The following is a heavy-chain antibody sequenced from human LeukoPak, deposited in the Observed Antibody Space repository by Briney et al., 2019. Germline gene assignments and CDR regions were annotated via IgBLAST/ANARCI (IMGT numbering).Heavy chain of an antibody. CDR1: GFTFSSYA. CDR3: ARDQYDTWSRRGNFDS. D-gene: IGHD3/OR15-3a*01. V-gene: IGHV3-30-3*01. Sequence: GGSLRLSCAASGFTFSSYAMHWVRQAPGKGLEWVAVISYDGSNKYYADSVKGRFTISRDNSKNTLYLQMNSLRAEDTAVFYCARDQYDTWSRRGNFDSWGQGTLVIVSS. J-gene: IGHJ4*02. CDR2: ISYDGSNK.